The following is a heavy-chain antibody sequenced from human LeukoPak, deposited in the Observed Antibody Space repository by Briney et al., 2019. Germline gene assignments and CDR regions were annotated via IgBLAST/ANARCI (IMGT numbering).Heavy chain of an antibody. D-gene: IGHD5-18*01. J-gene: IGHJ4*02. CDR3: ARVGGYSYGFFDY. V-gene: IGHV3-48*04. CDR1: GFTFSSYS. Sequence: GGSLRLSCAASGFTFSSYSMNWVRQAPGKGLEWVSYISSASGSIYYADSVKGRFTISRDNAKNSLFLQMNSLRAEDTAVYYCARVGGYSYGFFDYWGQGTLVTVSS. CDR2: ISSASGSI.